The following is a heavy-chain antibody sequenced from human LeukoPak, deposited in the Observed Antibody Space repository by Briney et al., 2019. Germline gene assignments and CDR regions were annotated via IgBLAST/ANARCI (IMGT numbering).Heavy chain of an antibody. Sequence: GGSLRLSCAASGFTFSDYYMSWIRQAPGKGLEWVSYISSSGSIIGYADSVRGRFTISRDNAKNSLYLQMNSLRAEDTAVYYCTSPPLGYCSTTSCLQYFEQWGQGTLVTVSS. CDR1: GFTFSDYY. CDR3: TSPPLGYCSTTSCLQYFEQ. D-gene: IGHD2-2*01. CDR2: ISSSGSII. V-gene: IGHV3-11*04. J-gene: IGHJ1*01.